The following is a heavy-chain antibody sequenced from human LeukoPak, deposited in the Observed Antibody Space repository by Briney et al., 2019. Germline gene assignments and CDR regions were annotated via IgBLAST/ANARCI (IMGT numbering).Heavy chain of an antibody. J-gene: IGHJ4*02. CDR2: INHSGST. Sequence: SSETLSLTCAVYGGSFSGYYWSWIRQPPGKGLEWIGEINHSGSTNYNPSLKSRVTISVDTSKNQFTLKLSSVTAADTAVYYCARGAYYYDSSGYYPCFDYWGQGTLVTVSS. CDR1: GGSFSGYY. V-gene: IGHV4-34*01. CDR3: ARGAYYYDSSGYYPCFDY. D-gene: IGHD3-22*01.